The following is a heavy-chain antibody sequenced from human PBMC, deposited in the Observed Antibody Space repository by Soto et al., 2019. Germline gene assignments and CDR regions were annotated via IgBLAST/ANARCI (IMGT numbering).Heavy chain of an antibody. J-gene: IGHJ4*02. D-gene: IGHD2-2*01. Sequence: QVQLVQSGAEVKKPGASVKVSCKASGYTFTSYGISWVRQAPGQGLEWMGWISAYNGNTNYAQKPQGRVTMTTDTSRGTAYRERRSRRSDDRAVYYCARDPAVGLLDYWGQGPLVTVSP. CDR1: GYTFTSYG. V-gene: IGHV1-18*01. CDR3: ARDPAVGLLDY. CDR2: ISAYNGNT.